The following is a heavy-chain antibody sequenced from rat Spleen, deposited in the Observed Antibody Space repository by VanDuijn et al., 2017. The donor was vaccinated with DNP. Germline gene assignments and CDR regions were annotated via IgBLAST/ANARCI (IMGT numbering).Heavy chain of an antibody. V-gene: IGHV3-3*01. J-gene: IGHJ4*01. CDR3: ARPTRVYAMDA. Sequence: EVQLQESGPGLVKPSQSLSLTCSVTGQSITSTYWGWFRNFPGNKLEWMGYINSAGSTNYNPSLKSRISITRDTSKNQFFLQVNSVTTNDTATYYCARPTRVYAMDAWGQGTSVTVSS. D-gene: IGHD1-4*01. CDR2: INSAGST. CDR1: GQSITSTY.